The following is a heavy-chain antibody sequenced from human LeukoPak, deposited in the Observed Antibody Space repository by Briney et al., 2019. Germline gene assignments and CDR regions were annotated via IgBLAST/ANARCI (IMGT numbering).Heavy chain of an antibody. CDR2: IXNSXYT. V-gene: IGHV4-59*08. Sequence: SETLSLTCAVXXGXXXXXXXXXIXXXXXXXXXXXXYIXNSXYTNYNXSLXSXVTISVDTSKNDFSLNLSSVTAADTAVYYCARRQGYGWFDPWGQGTLVTVSS. CDR1: XGXXXXXX. D-gene: IGHD5-18*01. J-gene: IGHJ5*02. CDR3: ARRQGYGWFDP.